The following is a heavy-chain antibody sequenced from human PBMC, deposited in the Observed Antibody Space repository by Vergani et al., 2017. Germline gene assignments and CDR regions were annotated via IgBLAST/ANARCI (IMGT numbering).Heavy chain of an antibody. CDR1: GYTLTELS. CDR2: FDPEDGET. D-gene: IGHD6-19*01. J-gene: IGHJ4*02. Sequence: QVQLVQPGAEVKKPGASVKVSCKVSGYTLTELSMHWVRQAPGKGLEWMGGFDPEDGETIYAQKFQGRVTMTEDTSTDTAYMELSSLRSEDTAVYYCATPAYSSGWYGGSFAYWGQGTLVTVSS. CDR3: ATPAYSSGWYGGSFAY. V-gene: IGHV1-24*01.